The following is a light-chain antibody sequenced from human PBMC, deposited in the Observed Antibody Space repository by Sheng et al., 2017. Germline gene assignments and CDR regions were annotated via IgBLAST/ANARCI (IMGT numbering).Light chain of an antibody. CDR3: SSYTSSRTLT. Sequence: QSALTQPASVSGSPGQSITISCTGTSSDVGAYNYVSWYQQHPGKAPKLMIFEVSNRPSGVSNRFSGSKSGNTASLTISGLQADDEADYYCSSYTSSRTLTFGGGTKLTVL. CDR2: EVS. CDR1: SSDVGAYNY. V-gene: IGLV2-14*01. J-gene: IGLJ2*01.